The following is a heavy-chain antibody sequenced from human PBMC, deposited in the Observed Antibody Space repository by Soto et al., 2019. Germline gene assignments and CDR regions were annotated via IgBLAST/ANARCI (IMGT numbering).Heavy chain of an antibody. Sequence: SETLSLTCAVSGGSISSSNWWSWVRQPPGKGLEWIGEIYHSGSTNYNPSLKSRVTISVDKSKNQFSLKLSSVTAADTAVYYCAKLGIVATIYGYSSLFDPWGHGTLVTVSS. V-gene: IGHV4-4*02. CDR3: AKLGIVATIYGYSSLFDP. D-gene: IGHD5-12*01. CDR2: IYHSGST. CDR1: GGSISSSNW. J-gene: IGHJ5*02.